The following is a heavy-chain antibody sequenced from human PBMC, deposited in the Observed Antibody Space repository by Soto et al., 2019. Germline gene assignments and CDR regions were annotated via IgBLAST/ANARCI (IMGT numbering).Heavy chain of an antibody. D-gene: IGHD1-1*01. J-gene: IGHJ4*02. CDR1: GGSISSYY. V-gene: IGHV4-59*08. CDR2: IYYSGST. CDR3: ARGGVHRGFDY. Sequence: SETLSLTCTVSGGSISSYYWSWIRQPPGKGLEWIGYIYYSGSTNYDPSLKSRVTISVDTSKNQFSLKLSSVTAADTAVYYCARGGVHRGFDYWGQGTLVTVSS.